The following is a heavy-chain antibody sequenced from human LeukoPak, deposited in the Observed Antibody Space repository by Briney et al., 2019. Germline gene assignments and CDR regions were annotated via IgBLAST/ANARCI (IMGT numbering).Heavy chain of an antibody. V-gene: IGHV4-34*01. CDR1: GGSFNDYY. CDR2: ISPSGNT. Sequence: SETLSLTCAVYGGSFNDYYWNWIRQPPGKSLEWVGEISPSGNTQYNPSLKSRVTISLDASKSQFYLKLNSVTAADTAVYYCARRVRSADYRLDYWGQGTLVTVSS. J-gene: IGHJ4*02. D-gene: IGHD4-11*01. CDR3: ARRVRSADYRLDY.